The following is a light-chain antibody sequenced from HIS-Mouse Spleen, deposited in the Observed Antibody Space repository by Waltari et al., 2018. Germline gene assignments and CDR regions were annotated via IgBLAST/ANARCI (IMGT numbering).Light chain of an antibody. CDR1: ALPKQY. J-gene: IGLJ2*01. CDR2: EDS. V-gene: IGLV3-10*01. Sequence: SYELTQSPSVSVSPGQTPRITCSGDALPKQYAYWYQQKSGQAPVLVIYEDSKRPSGIPERFSGSSSGTMATLTISGAQVEDEADYYCYSTDSSGNHRVFGGGTKLTVL. CDR3: YSTDSSGNHRV.